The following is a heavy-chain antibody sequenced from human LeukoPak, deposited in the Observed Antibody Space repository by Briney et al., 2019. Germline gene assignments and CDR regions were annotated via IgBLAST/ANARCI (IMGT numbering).Heavy chain of an antibody. J-gene: IGHJ4*02. Sequence: PSETLSLTCAVYGASFTGYYWCWFRHPPAQGKEWIGEINHSAGAKYNPSLKSRVTISLDTSNNRFALKLSSVTAAGTAVDYCARDATQLGGRFDYWGQGTLVTVSS. CDR3: ARDATQLGGRFDY. CDR1: GASFTGYY. D-gene: IGHD5-18*01. V-gene: IGHV4-34*01. CDR2: INHSAGA.